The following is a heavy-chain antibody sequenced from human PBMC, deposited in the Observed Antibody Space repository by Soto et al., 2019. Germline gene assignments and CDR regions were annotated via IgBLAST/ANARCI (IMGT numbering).Heavy chain of an antibody. Sequence: SETLSLTCTVSGGSLSNYYWSWTRQPPGKGLEWIGYIYYAGTTTYNPSLKSRVTISLDTSKNQFSLKLDSVTAADTAVYYCARLGGYYQALDSWGQGTLVTVS. J-gene: IGHJ4*02. CDR1: GGSLSNYY. CDR3: ARLGGYYQALDS. V-gene: IGHV4-59*08. D-gene: IGHD3-22*01. CDR2: IYYAGTT.